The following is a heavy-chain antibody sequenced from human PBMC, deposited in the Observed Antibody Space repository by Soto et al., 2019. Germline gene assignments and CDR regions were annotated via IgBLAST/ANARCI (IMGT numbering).Heavy chain of an antibody. Sequence: SETLSLTCTVSGGSVTSDEDYWSWIRQSPGKGLEWIGYISNSGSTGYNPSLKTRLSMSVDRSKNQFTRRLTSVTAADTAVYFGATESGSTYGYFDYWGQGTQVTVSS. CDR3: ATESGSTYGYFDY. J-gene: IGHJ4*02. V-gene: IGHV4-30-4*01. D-gene: IGHD4-17*01. CDR1: GGSVTSDEDY. CDR2: ISNSGST.